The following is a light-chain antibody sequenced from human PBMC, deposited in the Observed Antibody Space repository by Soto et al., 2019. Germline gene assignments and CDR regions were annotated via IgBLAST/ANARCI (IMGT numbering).Light chain of an antibody. CDR2: GAS. V-gene: IGKV3-15*01. CDR3: QQYNNWPPWT. CDR1: QSVSSN. J-gene: IGKJ1*01. Sequence: EIVMTQSPATLSVSPGERATLSCRASQSVSSNLAWYQQKPGQAPRLLIYGASTRATVIPARFSGSGSGTEFTLTISSLQSEDFAVYYCQQYNNWPPWTFGQGTTVAIK.